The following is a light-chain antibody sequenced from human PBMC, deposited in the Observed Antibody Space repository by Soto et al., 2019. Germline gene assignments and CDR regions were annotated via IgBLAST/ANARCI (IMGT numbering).Light chain of an antibody. CDR2: ENN. J-gene: IGLJ2*01. V-gene: IGLV1-51*02. Sequence: QSVLTQPPSVSAAPGQKVTISCSGSSSNIGNNYVSWYQQLPGTAPKLLIYENNKRPSGITDRFSGYKSGTSATLGITGLQTWDEADYYCGTWDSSLSAVVFGGGTKLTV. CDR1: SSNIGNNY. CDR3: GTWDSSLSAVV.